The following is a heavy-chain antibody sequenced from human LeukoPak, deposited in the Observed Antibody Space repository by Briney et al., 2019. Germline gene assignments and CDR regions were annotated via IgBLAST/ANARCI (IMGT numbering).Heavy chain of an antibody. CDR2: ISNSGSYT. D-gene: IGHD6-6*01. V-gene: IGHV3-11*06. Sequence: GGSLRLSCAASGFSVSNNYMSWVRQAPGKGLEWVSYISNSGSYTAYADSVQGRFTVSRDNAKNSLYLQMNSLRAEDTAVYYCARGSMEFDPWGQGTLVTVSS. J-gene: IGHJ5*02. CDR3: ARGSMEFDP. CDR1: GFSVSNNY.